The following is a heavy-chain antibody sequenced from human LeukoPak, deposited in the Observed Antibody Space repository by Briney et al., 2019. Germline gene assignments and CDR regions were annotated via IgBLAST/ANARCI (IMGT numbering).Heavy chain of an antibody. J-gene: IGHJ4*02. Sequence: GGSLRLSCAASGFTFSSYAMHWVRQAPGKGLEWVAVISYDGSNKYYADSVKGRFTISRDNSKNTLYLQMNSLRAEDTAVYYCVRDPGYAARPLDYWGQGTLVTVSS. CDR1: GFTFSSYA. D-gene: IGHD6-6*01. CDR2: ISYDGSNK. CDR3: VRDPGYAARPLDY. V-gene: IGHV3-30-3*01.